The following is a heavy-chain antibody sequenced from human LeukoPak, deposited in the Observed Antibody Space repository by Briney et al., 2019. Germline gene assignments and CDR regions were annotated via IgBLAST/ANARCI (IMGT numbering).Heavy chain of an antibody. D-gene: IGHD3-22*01. V-gene: IGHV3-23*01. CDR3: AKADYDSSGWYFDY. CDR2: ISGSGGST. CDR1: GFTFSSYA. J-gene: IGHJ4*02. Sequence: GGSLRLSCAASGFTFSSYAMSWVRQAPGKGLEWVSAISGSGGSTYYADYVKGRFTISRDNSKNTLYLQMNSMRAEDTAVYYCAKADYDSSGWYFDYWGQGTLVTVSS.